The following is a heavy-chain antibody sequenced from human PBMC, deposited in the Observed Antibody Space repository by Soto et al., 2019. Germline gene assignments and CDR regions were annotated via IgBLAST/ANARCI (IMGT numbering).Heavy chain of an antibody. J-gene: IGHJ6*02. CDR2: IWYDGTKK. CDR3: ARDGSSTHLYYGLDV. Sequence: QVQLVESGGGVVQPGGSLRLSCVASGFTFNYYGIHWVRQAPGKGLEWVAVIWYDGTKKDYVDSVQGRFTVSRDNSRNTVHLQMNSLSADDTAIYYCARDGSSTHLYYGLDVWGQGTLVAVSS. D-gene: IGHD1-26*01. V-gene: IGHV3-33*01. CDR1: GFTFNYYG.